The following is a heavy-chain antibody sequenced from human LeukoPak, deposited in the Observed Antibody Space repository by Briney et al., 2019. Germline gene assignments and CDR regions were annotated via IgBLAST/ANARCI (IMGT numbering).Heavy chain of an antibody. Sequence: GASVKVSCKASGYTFTGYFMHWVRQTPRQGLEWMGRINPNSGGTNYAQKFQGKVTMTRDTSISTACMELSRLRSDDTAVYYCSTTGIFGVAKGYFDYWGQGTLVTVSS. V-gene: IGHV1-2*06. D-gene: IGHD3-3*01. CDR3: STTGIFGVAKGYFDY. CDR1: GYTFTGYF. CDR2: INPNSGGT. J-gene: IGHJ4*02.